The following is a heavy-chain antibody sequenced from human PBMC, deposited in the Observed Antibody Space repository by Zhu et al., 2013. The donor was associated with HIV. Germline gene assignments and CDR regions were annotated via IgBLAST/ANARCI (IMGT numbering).Heavy chain of an antibody. V-gene: IGHV1-2*02. CDR3: ARDQQRVNFDY. CDR1: GYTFTSYY. J-gene: IGHJ4*02. Sequence: KPGASVKVSCKASGYTFTSYYMHWVRQAPGKGFEWIGWVNPYNGVRVPTQRLQDRLTLAADTSTNTVYMELKNLRPDDTAIYYCARDQQRVNFDYWSQGTLVTVTS. CDR2: VNPYNGVR. D-gene: IGHD6-13*01.